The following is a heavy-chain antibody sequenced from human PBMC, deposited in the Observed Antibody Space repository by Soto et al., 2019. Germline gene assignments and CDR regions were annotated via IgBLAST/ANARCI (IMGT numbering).Heavy chain of an antibody. J-gene: IGHJ3*02. V-gene: IGHV3-30*09. Sequence: GGSLSLSCAASGFAFSSYAMHWVRRAPGKGLEWVAVISYDGRNSGHADSVKGRFAISRDNSKNTLHLQMDSLGVDDTALYYCARDPGLAMVVRRGFDMWGQGTMVTVSS. CDR2: ISYDGRNS. CDR3: ARDPGLAMVVRRGFDM. D-gene: IGHD3-22*01. CDR1: GFAFSSYA.